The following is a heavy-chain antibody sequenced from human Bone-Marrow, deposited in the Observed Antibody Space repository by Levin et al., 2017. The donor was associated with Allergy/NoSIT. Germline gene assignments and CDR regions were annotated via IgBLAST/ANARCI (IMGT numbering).Heavy chain of an antibody. CDR1: GFTFSSYG. J-gene: IGHJ4*02. Sequence: GESLKISCAASGFTFSSYGMHWVRQAPGKGLEWVAVIWYDGSNKYYADSVKGRFTISRDNSKNTLYLQMNSLRAEDTAVYYCARGDYYDSSAPPGRFDYWGQGTLVTVSS. V-gene: IGHV3-33*01. D-gene: IGHD3-22*01. CDR3: ARGDYYDSSAPPGRFDY. CDR2: IWYDGSNK.